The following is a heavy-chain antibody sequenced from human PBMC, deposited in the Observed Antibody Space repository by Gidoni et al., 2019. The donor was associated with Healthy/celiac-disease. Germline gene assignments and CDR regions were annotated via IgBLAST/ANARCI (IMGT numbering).Heavy chain of an antibody. Sequence: EVQLLESGGGLVQPGGSLSLSCAASGFPFSSYAMSWVRQAPGKGLEWVSAISGSGGSTYYADSVKGRFTISRDNSKNTLYLQMNSLRAEDTAVYYCAKDHYSGTQEGFDYWGQGTLVTVSS. D-gene: IGHD1-26*01. V-gene: IGHV3-23*01. CDR1: GFPFSSYA. J-gene: IGHJ4*02. CDR3: AKDHYSGTQEGFDY. CDR2: ISGSGGST.